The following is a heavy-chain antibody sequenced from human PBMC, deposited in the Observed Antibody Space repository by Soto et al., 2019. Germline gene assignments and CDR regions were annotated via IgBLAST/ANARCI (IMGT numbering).Heavy chain of an antibody. Sequence: QVQLQESGPGLVKPSQTLSLTCTVSGDSISSGGYYWTWIRQHPGKGLEWIGYIYYSGSTYYNPSLKSRVTISLDTSKNQFSLKLSSVTAADTAVYYCARDSSTRGSHLNGFDPWGQGTLVTVSS. CDR1: GDSISSGGYY. CDR2: IYYSGST. D-gene: IGHD1-26*01. J-gene: IGHJ5*02. V-gene: IGHV4-31*03. CDR3: ARDSSTRGSHLNGFDP.